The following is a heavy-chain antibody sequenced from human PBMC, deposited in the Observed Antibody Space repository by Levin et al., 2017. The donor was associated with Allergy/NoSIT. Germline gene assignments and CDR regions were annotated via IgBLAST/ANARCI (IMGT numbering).Heavy chain of an antibody. V-gene: IGHV3-9*01. CDR1: GFTFDDYA. D-gene: IGHD2-21*02. Sequence: SCAASGFTFDDYAMHWVRQAPGKGLEWVSGISWNSGSIGYADSVKGRFTISRDNAKNSLYLQMNSLRAEDTALYYCAKDIRYCGGDCYSGNAFDIWGQGTMVTVSS. CDR3: AKDIRYCGGDCYSGNAFDI. J-gene: IGHJ3*02. CDR2: ISWNSGSI.